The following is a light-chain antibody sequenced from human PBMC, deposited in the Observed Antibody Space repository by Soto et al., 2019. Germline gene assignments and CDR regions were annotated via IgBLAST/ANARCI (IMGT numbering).Light chain of an antibody. CDR1: QSVSNN. V-gene: IGKV3-15*01. CDR3: QQYNNGPPIT. J-gene: IGKJ1*01. CDR2: GAS. Sequence: VIAQPRRTLALSPGERATISCKCIQSVSNNYLAWYQQKPGQAPRLLIYGASTRATGIPARFSGSGSGTEFTLTISSLQSEDFAVYSCQQYNNGPPITFGQGTKVDIK.